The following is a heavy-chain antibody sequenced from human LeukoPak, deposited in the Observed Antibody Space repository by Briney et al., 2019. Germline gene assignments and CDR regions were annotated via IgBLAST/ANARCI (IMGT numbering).Heavy chain of an antibody. CDR1: GGSISSSNW. Sequence: SGTLSLTCAVSGGSISSSNWWSWVRQPPGKGLEWIGEIYHSGSTNYNPSLKSRVTISVDKSKNQFSLKLSSVTAADTAVYYCARGPAYYDSSGTFDYWGQGTLVTVSS. CDR3: ARGPAYYDSSGTFDY. V-gene: IGHV4-4*02. D-gene: IGHD3-22*01. J-gene: IGHJ4*02. CDR2: IYHSGST.